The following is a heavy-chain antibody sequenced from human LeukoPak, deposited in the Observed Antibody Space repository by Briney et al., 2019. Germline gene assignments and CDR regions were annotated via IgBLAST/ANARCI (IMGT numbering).Heavy chain of an antibody. CDR2: ISSSSSTI. Sequence: GGSLRLSCAASGFTFSDYTMNWVRQAPGKGLEWVSYISSSSSTIYYADSVKSRFTISRDNAKNSLYLQMNSLRAEDTAVYYCARGGRYYYYMDVWGKGTTVTVSS. V-gene: IGHV3-48*01. J-gene: IGHJ6*03. CDR1: GFTFSDYT. CDR3: ARGGRYYYYMDV.